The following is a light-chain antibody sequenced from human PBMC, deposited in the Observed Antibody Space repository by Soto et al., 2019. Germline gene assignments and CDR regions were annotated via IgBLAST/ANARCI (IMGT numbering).Light chain of an antibody. J-gene: IGLJ1*01. Sequence: QSVLTQPASVSGSPGQSIAISCTGTRSDVGGYNYVSWYQQHPGKAPKLMIHDVSNRPSGVSNRFSGSKSGNTASLTISGLQAEDEADYYCCSYTTSSTYVFGTGTKVTVL. CDR2: DVS. CDR1: RSDVGGYNY. V-gene: IGLV2-14*03. CDR3: CSYTTSSTYV.